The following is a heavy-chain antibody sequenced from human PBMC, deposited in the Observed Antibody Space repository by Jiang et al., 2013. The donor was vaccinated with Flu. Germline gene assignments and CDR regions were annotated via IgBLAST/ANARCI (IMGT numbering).Heavy chain of an antibody. CDR1: GYIFTNYW. CDR3: ARRLRVRSTPFSDVFDV. J-gene: IGHJ3*01. D-gene: IGHD3-10*01. CDR2: IFPADSDT. Sequence: GAEVKKPGESLKISCKGSGYIFTNYWIGWARQLPGRGLEWMGIIFPADSDTRYSPSFQGQVTISADKSVNTAYLQWNSLKASDTAMYYCARRLRVRSTPFSDVFDVWGLGTMVTVSS. V-gene: IGHV5-51*01.